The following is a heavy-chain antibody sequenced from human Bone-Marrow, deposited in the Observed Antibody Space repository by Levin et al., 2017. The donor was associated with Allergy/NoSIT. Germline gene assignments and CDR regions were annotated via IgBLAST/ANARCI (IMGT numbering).Heavy chain of an antibody. J-gene: IGHJ4*02. CDR3: AGGPVTGVVIIEAYFDY. V-gene: IGHV3-9*01. CDR2: ISWNGGSL. D-gene: IGHD3-3*01. Sequence: GGSLRLSCAASGFTFDDYAMHWVRQAPGKGLEWVSGISWNGGSLGYADSVKGRFTISRDNAKNSLYLQMDSLRAEDTALYYGAGGPVTGVVIIEAYFDYWGQGTLVTVSS. CDR1: GFTFDDYA.